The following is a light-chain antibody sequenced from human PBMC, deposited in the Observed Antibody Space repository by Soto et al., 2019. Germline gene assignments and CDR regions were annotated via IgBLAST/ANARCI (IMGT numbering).Light chain of an antibody. CDR2: DVR. CDR1: SSDVGGYNY. J-gene: IGLJ1*01. V-gene: IGLV2-14*01. CDR3: SSYTTISTYV. Sequence: QSALTQPASVSGSPGQSITISCTGTSSDVGGYNYVSWYQQHPGKAPKLMIYDVRNRPSGVSNRLSGSKSVNTASLTISGLQAEDEADYYCSSYTTISTYVFGPGTKLTVL.